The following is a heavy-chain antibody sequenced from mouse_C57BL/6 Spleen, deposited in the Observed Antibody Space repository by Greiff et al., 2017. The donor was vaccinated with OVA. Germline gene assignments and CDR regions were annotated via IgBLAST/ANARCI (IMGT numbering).Heavy chain of an antibody. CDR1: GYTFTDYE. J-gene: IGHJ4*01. Sequence: VKLMESGAELVRPGASVTLSCKASGYTFTDYEMHWVKQTPVHGLEWIGALDPETGGTASNQKFKGKAILTADKSSSTAYMELRSLTSEDSAVYYCTRREGDYYGYYYAMDYWGQGTSVTVSS. D-gene: IGHD1-1*01. CDR3: TRREGDYYGYYYAMDY. V-gene: IGHV1-15*01. CDR2: LDPETGGT.